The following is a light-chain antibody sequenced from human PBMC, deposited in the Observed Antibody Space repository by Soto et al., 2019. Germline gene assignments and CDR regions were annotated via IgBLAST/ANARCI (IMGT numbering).Light chain of an antibody. J-gene: IGLJ1*01. CDR3: CSYASSSTLYV. Sequence: QSVLTQPASVSGSPGQSITISCTGTSSDVGSYNLVSWYQQHPGKAPKLMIYEGSKRPSGVSNRFSGSKSGNTASLTISGLQAEDEADYYCCSYASSSTLYVFGTGTKVTV. V-gene: IGLV2-14*02. CDR1: SSDVGSYNL. CDR2: EGS.